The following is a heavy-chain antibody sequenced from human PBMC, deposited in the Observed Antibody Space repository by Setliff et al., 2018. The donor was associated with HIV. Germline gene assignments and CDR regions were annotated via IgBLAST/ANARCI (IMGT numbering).Heavy chain of an antibody. CDR1: GFTFSSDG. CDR3: AKDSARYSSGWYYFDY. CDR2: IRNDGSTT. D-gene: IGHD6-19*01. V-gene: IGHV3-30*02. J-gene: IGHJ4*02. Sequence: GGSLRLSCAASGFTFSSDGMHWVRQAPGKGLEWVGFIRNDGSTTDYADSVKGRFTISRDNSKNTLYLQMNSLRAEDTAVYYCAKDSARYSSGWYYFDYWGQGTLVTVSS.